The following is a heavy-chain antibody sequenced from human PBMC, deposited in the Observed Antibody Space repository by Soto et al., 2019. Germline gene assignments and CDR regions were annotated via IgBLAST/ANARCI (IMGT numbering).Heavy chain of an antibody. Sequence: EVRLVESGGDLVQPGGSLRLSCAASGFPVSSYWMHGVRQAPGKGLVWVSRINADASSITYADSVKGRFTISRDHAKNTLYLQMNSLRAEDAAVYYCTRRGCSTTGCYFNWGRGTLVTVSS. D-gene: IGHD2-2*01. CDR2: INADASSI. J-gene: IGHJ4*02. V-gene: IGHV3-74*03. CDR1: GFPVSSYW. CDR3: TRRGCSTTGCYFN.